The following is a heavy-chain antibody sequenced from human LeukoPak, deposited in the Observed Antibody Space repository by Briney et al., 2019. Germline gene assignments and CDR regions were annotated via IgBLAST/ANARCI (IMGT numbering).Heavy chain of an antibody. J-gene: IGHJ4*02. CDR2: ISDDGKNT. Sequence: PGGSLRLSCAASGFTFSTYGMSWVRQAPGKGPEWVSAISDDGKNTYYANSVKGRFTISRDNSKNTLFLQMNSLRAEDTAVYYCARSSRGYNYGYFDYWGQGTLVTVSS. V-gene: IGHV3-23*01. D-gene: IGHD5-18*01. CDR1: GFTFSTYG. CDR3: ARSSRGYNYGYFDY.